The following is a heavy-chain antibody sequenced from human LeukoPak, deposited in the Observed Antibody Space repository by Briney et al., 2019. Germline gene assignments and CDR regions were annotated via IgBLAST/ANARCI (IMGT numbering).Heavy chain of an antibody. CDR2: IKQDGSEK. J-gene: IGHJ4*02. D-gene: IGHD3-22*01. V-gene: IGHV3-7*01. CDR1: GFTFTTYW. Sequence: GGSLRLSCAASGFTFTTYWMSWVRQAPGKGLEWVANIKQDGSEKSYVDSVKGRFTISRDNAKNSLYLQRNSLRAEDTAVYYCVRDIDGYYYGTIGSYLWFDYWGQGAQVTVSS. CDR3: VRDIDGYYYGTIGSYLWFDY.